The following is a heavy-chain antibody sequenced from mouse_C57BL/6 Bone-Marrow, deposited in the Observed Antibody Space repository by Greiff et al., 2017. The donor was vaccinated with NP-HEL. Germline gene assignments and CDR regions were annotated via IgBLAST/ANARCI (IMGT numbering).Heavy chain of an antibody. CDR1: GYTFTSYW. V-gene: IGHV1-72*01. J-gene: IGHJ2*01. CDR3: ASSYYYGSSPDY. CDR2: IDPTSGGT. D-gene: IGHD1-1*01. Sequence: VQLQQPGAELVKPGASVKLSCKASGYTFTSYWMHWVKQRPGRGLEWIGRIDPTSGGTKYNEKFKSKSTLTVDKPSSTAYMQLSSLTSEDSAVYYCASSYYYGSSPDYWGQGTTLTVSS.